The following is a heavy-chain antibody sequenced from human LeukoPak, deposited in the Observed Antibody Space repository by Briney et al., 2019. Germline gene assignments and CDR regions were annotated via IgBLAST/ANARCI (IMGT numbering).Heavy chain of an antibody. CDR3: ARDLGTSGYYFDY. CDR1: GFTFSSYS. Sequence: PGGSLRLSCAASGFTFSSYSMNWVRQAPGKGLEWVSYISSGSGTIYYADSVKGRFTISRDNAKNSLYLQMSSLRDEDTAVYYCARDLGTSGYYFDYWGQGTLVTVSS. CDR2: ISSGSGTI. D-gene: IGHD3-22*01. V-gene: IGHV3-48*02. J-gene: IGHJ4*02.